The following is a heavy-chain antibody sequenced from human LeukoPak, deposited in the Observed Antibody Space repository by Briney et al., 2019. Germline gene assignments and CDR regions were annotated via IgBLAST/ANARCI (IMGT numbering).Heavy chain of an antibody. J-gene: IGHJ4*02. V-gene: IGHV4-39*01. CDR2: IYDRGST. CDR3: ASDCCSASCYGSDY. CDR1: GGSISSGDYY. D-gene: IGHD2-2*01. Sequence: SETLSLTCTVSGGSISSGDYYWSWIRQPPGKGLEWIGSIYDRGSTYYNPSLKSRLTISVDTSKNQFSLKLSSVTAADTAVYYCASDCCSASCYGSDYWGQGTLVTVSS.